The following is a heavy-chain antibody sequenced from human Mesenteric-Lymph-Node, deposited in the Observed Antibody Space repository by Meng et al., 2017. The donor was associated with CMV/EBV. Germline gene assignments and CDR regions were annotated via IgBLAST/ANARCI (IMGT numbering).Heavy chain of an antibody. J-gene: IGHJ4*02. V-gene: IGHV4-34*01. CDR2: INHSGST. CDR1: GGSFSGYY. Sequence: QGHPQQWGAGLLKPSETLSLTCAVYGGSFSGYYWSWIRQPPGKGLEWIGEINHSGSTNYNPSLKSRVTISVDTSKNQFSLKLSSVTAADTAVYYCARHQRWLKSEGGFNYWGQGTLVTVSS. D-gene: IGHD4-23*01. CDR3: ARHQRWLKSEGGFNY.